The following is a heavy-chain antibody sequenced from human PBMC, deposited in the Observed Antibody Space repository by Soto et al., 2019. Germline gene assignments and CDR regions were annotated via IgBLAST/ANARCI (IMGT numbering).Heavy chain of an antibody. J-gene: IGHJ4*02. CDR3: AKPLGLLRRAMAQGSDY. CDR1: GFTFSSYG. CDR2: VSYDEITK. Sequence: GGSLRLSCAASGFTFSSYGMDWVRQAPGKGLEWVAVVSYDEITKYYADSVKGRFTISRDNSKNTVYLQMNSLRPEDTAVYYCAKPLGLLRRAMAQGSDYWGQGTLVTVSS. D-gene: IGHD5-18*01. V-gene: IGHV3-30*18.